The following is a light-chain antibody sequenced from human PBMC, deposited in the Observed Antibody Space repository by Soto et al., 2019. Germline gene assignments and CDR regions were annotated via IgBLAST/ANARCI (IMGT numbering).Light chain of an antibody. CDR3: SSYTSSSTLV. CDR1: SSDVGGYNY. Sequence: QSALTQPASVSGSPGQSITISCTGTSSDVGGYNYVSWYQQHPGKAPKLMIYEVTNRSSGVSHRFSGSKSGNTASLTISGLQAEDEADYYCSSYTSSSTLVFGGGTKLTVL. J-gene: IGLJ3*02. V-gene: IGLV2-14*01. CDR2: EVT.